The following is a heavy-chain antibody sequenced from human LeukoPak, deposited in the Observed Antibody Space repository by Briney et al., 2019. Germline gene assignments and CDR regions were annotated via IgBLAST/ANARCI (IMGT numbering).Heavy chain of an antibody. Sequence: SETLSLTCAVSGGSISSGGYYWSWIRQHPGKGLEWIGYIYYSGSTYYNPSLKSRVTISVDTSKNQFSLKLSSVTAADTAVYYCARARPSGNTGSYDYWGQGTLVTVSS. CDR2: IYYSGST. D-gene: IGHD4-23*01. J-gene: IGHJ4*02. CDR1: GGSISSGGYY. V-gene: IGHV4-31*11. CDR3: ARARPSGNTGSYDY.